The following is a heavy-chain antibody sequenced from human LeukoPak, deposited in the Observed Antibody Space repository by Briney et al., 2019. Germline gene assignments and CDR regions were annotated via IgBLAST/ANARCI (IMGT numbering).Heavy chain of an antibody. V-gene: IGHV3-30-3*01. CDR3: ARLVGDDSSGFDY. CDR2: ISYDGSNK. J-gene: IGHJ4*02. D-gene: IGHD3-22*01. CDR1: GFTFSSYA. Sequence: GGSLRVSCAASGFTFSSYAMHWVSQAPGKGMEWVAVISYDGSNKYYADSVKGRFTISRDNSKNTLYLQMNSLRAEDTAVYYCARLVGDDSSGFDYWGQGTLVTVSS.